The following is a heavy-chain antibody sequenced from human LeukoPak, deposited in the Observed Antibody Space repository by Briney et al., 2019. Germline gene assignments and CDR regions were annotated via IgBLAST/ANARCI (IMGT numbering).Heavy chain of an antibody. D-gene: IGHD3-16*01. V-gene: IGHV5-51*01. CDR2: IYPGVSET. J-gene: IGHJ4*02. CDR1: GYTLPNYW. Sequence: GEPLKISCKGSGYTLPNYWTAWVRQIPGQGLECLWMIYPGVSETRNTTHFPGQDTLSPYKSISTAHLYSGGLWASDNAVYYCTRHRGGVGSDYWGQGTLVTVSS. CDR3: TRHRGGVGSDY.